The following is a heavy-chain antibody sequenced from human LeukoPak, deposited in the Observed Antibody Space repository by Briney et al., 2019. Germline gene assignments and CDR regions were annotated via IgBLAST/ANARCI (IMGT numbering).Heavy chain of an antibody. J-gene: IGHJ4*02. D-gene: IGHD3-22*01. CDR3: AKDQYDRSGYYSEPLDY. V-gene: IGHV3-30*18. CDR2: ISYDGSNK. CDR1: GFTFSSYG. Sequence: GGSLRLSCAASGFTFSSYGMHWVRQGPGKGLEWVAVISYDGSNKYYADSVKGRFTSYRYNSKNSLYLKMNSVRDEDTAVYYCAKDQYDRSGYYSEPLDYWGQGTLVTVSS.